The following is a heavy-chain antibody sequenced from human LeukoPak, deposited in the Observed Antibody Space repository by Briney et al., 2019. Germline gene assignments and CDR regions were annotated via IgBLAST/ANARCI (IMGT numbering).Heavy chain of an antibody. V-gene: IGHV1-18*01. J-gene: IGHJ4*02. CDR1: GYTFTSYG. Sequence: ASVKVSFKASGYTFTSYGISWVRQAPGQGLEWMGWISAYNGNTNYAQKLQGRVTMTTDTSTSTAYMELRSLRSDDTAVYYCARAQDYYDSSGYSKWGQGTLVTVSS. D-gene: IGHD3-22*01. CDR2: ISAYNGNT. CDR3: ARAQDYYDSSGYSK.